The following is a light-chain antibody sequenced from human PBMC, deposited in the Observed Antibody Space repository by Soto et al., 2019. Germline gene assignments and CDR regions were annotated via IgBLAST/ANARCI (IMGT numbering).Light chain of an antibody. CDR2: RAS. J-gene: IGKJ1*01. CDR3: QQYDSYPWT. CDR1: QSIRSW. V-gene: IGKV1-5*03. Sequence: DIQMTQSPSTLSASVGDRVTITCRASQSIRSWLAWYQQKAGTAPKLLIYRASSLESGVPSRFSGSGSGTDFALTIRSLQPDDFATYYCQQYDSYPWTFGQGTKVDIK.